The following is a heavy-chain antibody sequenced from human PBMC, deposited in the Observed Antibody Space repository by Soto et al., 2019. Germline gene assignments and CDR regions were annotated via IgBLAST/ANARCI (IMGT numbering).Heavy chain of an antibody. J-gene: IGHJ4*02. V-gene: IGHV3-30*18. D-gene: IGHD1-26*01. CDR1: GFTFSHYG. Sequence: QVQLVESGGGVVQPGRSLRLSCAGSGFTFSHYGMHWVRQAPGKGLEWVAFISYDGNNKYYADSVKGRFTISRDNSKNTLYLQMNSLTTEDTAVYYCAKGTTALVGATDYWGQGSLVTVSS. CDR2: ISYDGNNK. CDR3: AKGTTALVGATDY.